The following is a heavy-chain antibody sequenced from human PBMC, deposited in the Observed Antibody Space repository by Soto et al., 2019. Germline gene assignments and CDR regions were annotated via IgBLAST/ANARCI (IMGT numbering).Heavy chain of an antibody. Sequence: PGESLKISCKSSGYSFTSYWISWVRQMPGKGLEWMGRIDPSDSYTNYSPSFQGHVTISADKSISTAYLQWSSLKASDTAMYYCARHGITMVRGVISRTGWFDPWGQGTLVTVSS. J-gene: IGHJ5*02. CDR1: GYSFTSYW. V-gene: IGHV5-10-1*01. D-gene: IGHD3-10*01. CDR3: ARHGITMVRGVISRTGWFDP. CDR2: IDPSDSYT.